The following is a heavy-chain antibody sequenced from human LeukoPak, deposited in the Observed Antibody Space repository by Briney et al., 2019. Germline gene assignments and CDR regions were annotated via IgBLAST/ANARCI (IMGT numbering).Heavy chain of an antibody. V-gene: IGHV4-34*01. J-gene: IGHJ6*02. CDR3: ARDTYYYDSSGYYPNYYYGMDV. CDR2: INHSRST. Sequence: PSETLSLTCAVYGGSFSGYYWSWIRQPPGKGLEWIGEINHSRSTNYNPSLKSRVTISVDTSKNQFSLKLSSVTAADTAVYYCARDTYYYDSSGYYPNYYYGMDVWGQGTTVTVSS. CDR1: GGSFSGYY. D-gene: IGHD3-22*01.